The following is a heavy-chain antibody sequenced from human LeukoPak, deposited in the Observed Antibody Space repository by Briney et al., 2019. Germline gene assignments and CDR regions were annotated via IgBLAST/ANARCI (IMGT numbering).Heavy chain of an antibody. CDR2: IIPIFGTA. J-gene: IGHJ5*02. Sequence: GSSVKVSCKASGGTFSSYAISWVRQAPGQGLEWMGGIIPIFGTAYYAQKFQGRVTITADESTSTAYMELSSLRSEDTAVYYCARVDRSLRFLEWLPFDPWGQGTLVTVSS. V-gene: IGHV1-69*01. CDR1: GGTFSSYA. CDR3: ARVDRSLRFLEWLPFDP. D-gene: IGHD3-3*01.